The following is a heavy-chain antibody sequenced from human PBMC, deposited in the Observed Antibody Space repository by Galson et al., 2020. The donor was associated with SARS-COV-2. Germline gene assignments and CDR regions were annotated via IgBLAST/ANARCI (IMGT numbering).Heavy chain of an antibody. CDR1: GYTFTGYY. CDR2: INPKSGGT. D-gene: IGHD3-22*01. Sequence: GESLKISCKASGYTFTGYYIHWVRQAPEQGLEWIGWINPKSGGTEYAQKFQGRVTMTLDTSSSTVYMELSSLRSEDTAVYFCARDLYHYETTNYAPGGVDSWGQGTLVTVSS. J-gene: IGHJ4*02. CDR3: ARDLYHYETTNYAPGGVDS. V-gene: IGHV1-2*02.